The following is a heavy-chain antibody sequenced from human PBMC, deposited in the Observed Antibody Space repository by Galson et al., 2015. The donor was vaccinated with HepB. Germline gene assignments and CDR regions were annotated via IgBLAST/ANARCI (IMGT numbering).Heavy chain of an antibody. CDR3: ARDYYDSSGYSPY. CDR2: IYYSGST. CDR1: GGSISSSSYY. Sequence: SETLSLTCTVSGGSISSSSYYWGWIRQPPGKGLEWIGSIYYSGSTYYNPSLKSRVTISVDTSKNQFSLKLSSVTAADTAVYYCARDYYDSSGYSPYWGQGTLVTVSS. J-gene: IGHJ4*02. V-gene: IGHV4-39*07. D-gene: IGHD3-22*01.